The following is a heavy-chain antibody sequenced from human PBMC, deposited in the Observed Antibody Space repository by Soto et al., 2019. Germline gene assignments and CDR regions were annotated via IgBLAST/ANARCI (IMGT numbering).Heavy chain of an antibody. CDR2: IIPIFGTA. CDR3: ARAYYDSSGYDCVGGGTDAFDI. J-gene: IGHJ3*02. V-gene: IGHV1-69*13. CDR1: GGTFSSYA. Sequence: ASVKVSCKASGGTFSSYAISWVRQAPGQGLEWMGGIIPIFGTANYAQKFQGRVTITADESTSTAYMELSSLRSEDTAVYYCARAYYDSSGYDCVGGGTDAFDIWGQGTMVTVSS. D-gene: IGHD3-22*01.